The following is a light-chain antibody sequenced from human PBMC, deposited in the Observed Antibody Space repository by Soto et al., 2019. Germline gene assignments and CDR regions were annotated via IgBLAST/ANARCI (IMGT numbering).Light chain of an antibody. CDR3: QQYGNSPMYS. CDR2: GTS. Sequence: EIVLTQSPGTLSLSPGERVTLSCRASQSVSSNYLAWYQQKPGQAPRLLIHGTSSRATGIPDRFSGSGSGTDFTLTISRLEPEDFAVYYRQQYGNSPMYSFGQGTKLEIK. J-gene: IGKJ2*03. V-gene: IGKV3-20*01. CDR1: QSVSSNY.